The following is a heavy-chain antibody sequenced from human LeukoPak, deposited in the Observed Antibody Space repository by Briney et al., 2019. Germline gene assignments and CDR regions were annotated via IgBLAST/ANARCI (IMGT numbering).Heavy chain of an antibody. V-gene: IGHV3-7*01. Sequence: GGSLRLSCAASGFTFTTYWMSWVRQLPGKGLEWVANINQDGTEKYYVDSVKGRFTISRDNAKNSLDLQMNSLRAEDTALYYCAREPYYDSSGYSPDYWGQGTLVTVSS. CDR1: GFTFTTYW. CDR2: INQDGTEK. J-gene: IGHJ4*02. D-gene: IGHD3-22*01. CDR3: AREPYYDSSGYSPDY.